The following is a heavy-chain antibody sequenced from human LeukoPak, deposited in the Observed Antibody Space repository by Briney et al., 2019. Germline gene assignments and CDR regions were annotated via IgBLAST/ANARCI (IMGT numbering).Heavy chain of an antibody. CDR1: GFTFSSYW. D-gene: IGHD3-9*01. Sequence: GGSLRLSCAASGFTFSSYWMSWVRQAPGKGLEWVANIKQDGSEKYYVDSVKGRFTISRDNAKNSLYLQMNSLRAEDTAVYYCARGPLIRYLDWLFYDHTPYYFDYWGQGTLVTVSS. V-gene: IGHV3-7*01. CDR3: ARGPLIRYLDWLFYDHTPYYFDY. J-gene: IGHJ4*02. CDR2: IKQDGSEK.